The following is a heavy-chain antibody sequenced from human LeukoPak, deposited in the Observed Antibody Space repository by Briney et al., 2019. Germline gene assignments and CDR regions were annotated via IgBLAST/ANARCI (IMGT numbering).Heavy chain of an antibody. CDR3: ARDPNSPYCPYGCSYYLDY. V-gene: IGHV3-33*01. D-gene: IGHD3-10*01. Sequence: GGSLRLSCAASGFTFSSYGMHWVRQAPGKGLEGVAVIWYDGSNKYYADSVKGRFTISRDNSKNTLYLQMNSLRAEDTAVYYCARDPNSPYCPYGCSYYLDYWGQGTLVTVSS. CDR2: IWYDGSNK. J-gene: IGHJ4*02. CDR1: GFTFSSYG.